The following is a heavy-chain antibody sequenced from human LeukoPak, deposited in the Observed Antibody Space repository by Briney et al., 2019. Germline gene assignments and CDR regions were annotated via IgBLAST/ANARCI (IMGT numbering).Heavy chain of an antibody. D-gene: IGHD5-12*01. V-gene: IGHV4-61*02. Sequence: SETLSLTCTVSGGSISSGSYYWSWIRQPAGKGLEWIGRIYTSGSTNYNPSLKSRVTISVDTSKNQFSLKLSSVTAADTAVYYCAREDLVGGAFDIWGQGTMVTVSS. J-gene: IGHJ3*02. CDR3: AREDLVGGAFDI. CDR1: GGSISSGSYY. CDR2: IYTSGST.